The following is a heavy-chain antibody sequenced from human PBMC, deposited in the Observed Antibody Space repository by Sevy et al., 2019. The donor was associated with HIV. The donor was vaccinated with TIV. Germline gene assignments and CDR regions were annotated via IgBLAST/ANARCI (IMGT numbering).Heavy chain of an antibody. CDR2: ISSSSSNI. J-gene: IGHJ4*02. CDR3: ARRSGSGTYYNPPFDY. V-gene: IGHV3-21*06. Sequence: GGSLRLSCAASGFTFSSYSMNWVRQAPGKGLEWVSAISSSSSNIYYADSVKGRFTISRDNAKNSLYLQMNSLRAEDTAVYYCARRSGSGTYYNPPFDYWGQGTLVTVSS. CDR1: GFTFSSYS. D-gene: IGHD3-10*01.